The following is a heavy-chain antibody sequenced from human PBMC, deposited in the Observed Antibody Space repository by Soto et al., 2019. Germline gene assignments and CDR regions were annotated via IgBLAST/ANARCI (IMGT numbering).Heavy chain of an antibody. V-gene: IGHV3-23*01. CDR3: AKDRLSSGYYYVGPDAFDI. CDR1: GFTFSSYA. Sequence: GGSLRLSCAASGFTFSSYAMSWVRQAPGKGLEWVSAISGSGGSTYYADSVKGRFTISRDNSKNTLYLQMNSPRAEDTAVYYCAKDRLSSGYYYVGPDAFDIWGQGTMVTVSS. D-gene: IGHD3-22*01. CDR2: ISGSGGST. J-gene: IGHJ3*02.